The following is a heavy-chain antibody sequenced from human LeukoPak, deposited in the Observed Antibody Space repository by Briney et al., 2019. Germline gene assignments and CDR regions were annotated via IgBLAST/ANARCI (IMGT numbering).Heavy chain of an antibody. CDR2: ISSSSSYI. CDR3: ATSIGDTAMALPEEYYFDY. J-gene: IGHJ4*02. D-gene: IGHD5-18*01. V-gene: IGHV3-21*01. CDR1: GFTFSSYS. Sequence: GGSLRLSCAASGFTFSSYSMNWVRQAPGKGLEWVSSISSSSSYIYYADSVKGRFTISRDNAKNSLYLQMNSLRAEDTAVYYCATSIGDTAMALPEEYYFDYWGQGTLVTVSS.